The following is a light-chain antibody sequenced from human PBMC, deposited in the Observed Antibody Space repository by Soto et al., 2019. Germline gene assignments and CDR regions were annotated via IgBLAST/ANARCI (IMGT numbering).Light chain of an antibody. CDR2: ATS. CDR3: LQYGSSPYT. V-gene: IGKV3-15*01. J-gene: IGKJ2*01. Sequence: EIVVTQSPATLSVSPGERATLSCRASQSVGNNFAWYQQKPGQAPRLLIFATSTRATGVPARFSGSGSGTEFTLTISSLQSEDFAVYYCLQYGSSPYTFGQGTKLEIK. CDR1: QSVGNN.